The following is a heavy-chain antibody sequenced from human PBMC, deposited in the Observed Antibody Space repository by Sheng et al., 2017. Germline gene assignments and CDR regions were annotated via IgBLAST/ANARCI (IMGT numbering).Heavy chain of an antibody. CDR2: INHSGST. CDR1: GGSFSGYY. CDR3: ARRSRRRIGAFDI. D-gene: IGHD2-15*01. J-gene: IGHJ3*02. Sequence: QVQLQQWGAGLLKPSETLSLTCAVYGGSFSGYYWSWIRQPPGKGLEWIGEINHSGSTNYNPSLKSRVTISVDTSKNQFSLKLSSVTAADTAVYYCARRSRRRIGAFDIWGQGTSGHRIF. V-gene: IGHV4-34*01.